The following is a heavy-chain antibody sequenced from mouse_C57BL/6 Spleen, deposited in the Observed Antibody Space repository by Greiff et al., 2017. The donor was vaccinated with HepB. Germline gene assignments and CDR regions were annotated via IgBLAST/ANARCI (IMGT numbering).Heavy chain of an antibody. V-gene: IGHV1-76*01. CDR1: GYTFTDYY. J-gene: IGHJ4*01. CDR3: ARYHPEYFPMGY. Sequence: QVQLQQPGAELVRPGASVKLSCKASGYTFTDYYINWVKQRPGQGLEWIAMIYPGSGNTYYNEKFKGKATLTADKASSTAYMQLSSLTSEVSAVYVCARYHPEYFPMGYWGQGTSVTVSS. CDR2: IYPGSGNT.